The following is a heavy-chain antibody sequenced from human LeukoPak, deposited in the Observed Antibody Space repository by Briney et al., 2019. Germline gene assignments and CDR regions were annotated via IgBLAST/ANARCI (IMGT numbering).Heavy chain of an antibody. CDR3: AREGGNDSSGYRVY. V-gene: IGHV3-30-3*01. Sequence: GGSLRLSCAASGFTFSSYAMHWVRQAPGKGLEWVAGISYDGSNKYYADSVKGRFTISRDNSKNTLYLQMNSLRAEDTAVYYCAREGGNDSSGYRVYWGQGTLVTVSS. J-gene: IGHJ4*02. D-gene: IGHD3-22*01. CDR1: GFTFSSYA. CDR2: ISYDGSNK.